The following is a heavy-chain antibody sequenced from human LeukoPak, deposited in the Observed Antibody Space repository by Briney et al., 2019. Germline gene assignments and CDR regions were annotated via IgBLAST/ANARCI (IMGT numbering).Heavy chain of an antibody. CDR2: ISSSSSYI. V-gene: IGHV3-21*01. Sequence: NTGGSLRLSCAASGFTFSTYEMNWVRQAPGKGLEWVSSISSSSSYIYYADSVKGRFTISRDNAKNSLYLQMNSLRAEDTAVYYCARAPLAVAGTLNYWGQGTLVTVSS. CDR1: GFTFSTYE. J-gene: IGHJ4*02. CDR3: ARAPLAVAGTLNY. D-gene: IGHD6-19*01.